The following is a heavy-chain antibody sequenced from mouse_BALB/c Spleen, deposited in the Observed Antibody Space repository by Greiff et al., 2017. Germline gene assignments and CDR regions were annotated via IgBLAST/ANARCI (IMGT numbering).Heavy chain of an antibody. V-gene: IGHV2-9*02. CDR1: GYSLTSYG. D-gene: IGHD2-4*01. J-gene: IGHJ2*02. CDR2: RWAGGST. Sequence: QVQLKESGPGLVAPSQSLSITCTVSGYSLTSYGVYWIRQPPGKGLVWLGVRWAGGSTNYNSALMSRLSISKDNSKNQVFLKMNSLKTDDTAMYYCARGQYDYDYIDYWGQGTSVTVSS. CDR3: ARGQYDYDYIDY.